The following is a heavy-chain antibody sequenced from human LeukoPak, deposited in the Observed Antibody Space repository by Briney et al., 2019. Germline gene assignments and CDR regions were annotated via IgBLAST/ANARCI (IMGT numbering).Heavy chain of an antibody. J-gene: IGHJ3*02. Sequence: GGSLRLSCAASGFTFSSYEMNWVRQAPGKGLEWVSYISSSGSTIYYADSVKGRFTISRDNAKNTLYLQVNSPRADDTAIYYCARVRAFRSALDIWGQGTMVTVSS. CDR1: GFTFSSYE. CDR3: ARVRAFRSALDI. V-gene: IGHV3-48*03. CDR2: ISSSGSTI.